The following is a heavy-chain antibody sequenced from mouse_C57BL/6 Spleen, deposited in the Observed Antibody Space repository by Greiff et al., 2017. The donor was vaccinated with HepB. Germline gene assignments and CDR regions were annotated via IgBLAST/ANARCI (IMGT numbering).Heavy chain of an antibody. Sequence: EVKLVESGGGLVKPGGSLKLSCAASGFTFSDYGMHWVRQAPEKGLEWVAYISSGSSTIYYADTVKGRFTISRDNAKNTLFLQMTSLRSEDTAMYYCARPVYLPFMDYWGQGTSVTVSS. V-gene: IGHV5-17*01. CDR3: ARPVYLPFMDY. D-gene: IGHD1-1*01. CDR1: GFTFSDYG. J-gene: IGHJ4*01. CDR2: ISSGSSTI.